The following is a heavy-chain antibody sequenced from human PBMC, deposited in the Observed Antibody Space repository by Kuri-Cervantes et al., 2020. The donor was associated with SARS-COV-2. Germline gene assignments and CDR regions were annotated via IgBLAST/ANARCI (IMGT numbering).Heavy chain of an antibody. Sequence: SETLSLTCTVSGGSISSGSYYWSWIRQPAGKGLEWNGRIYTSGSTNYNPSLKSRVTISVDTSKNQFSLKLSPVTAADTAVYYCARVRGSHYYYYYMDVWGKGTTVTVSS. CDR3: ARVRGSHYYYYYMDV. V-gene: IGHV4-61*02. D-gene: IGHD6-13*01. CDR1: GGSISSGSYY. CDR2: IYTSGST. J-gene: IGHJ6*03.